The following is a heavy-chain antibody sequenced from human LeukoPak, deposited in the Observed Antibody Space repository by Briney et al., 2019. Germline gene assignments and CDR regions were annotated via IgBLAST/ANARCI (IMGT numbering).Heavy chain of an antibody. CDR2: INTYNGNT. Sequence: ASVKVSCKASDYTFTNYGLSWVRQAPGQGLEWMGWINTYNGNTNYAQNLQGRVTMNTDTSTSTAYMELSSLRSDDTAVYYCARGVGAGYCYFDLWGRGTLVIVSS. CDR3: ARGVGAGYCYFDL. CDR1: DYTFTNYG. J-gene: IGHJ2*01. D-gene: IGHD1-26*01. V-gene: IGHV1-18*01.